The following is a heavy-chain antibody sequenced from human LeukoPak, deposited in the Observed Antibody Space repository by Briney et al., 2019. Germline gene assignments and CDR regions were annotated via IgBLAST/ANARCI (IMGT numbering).Heavy chain of an antibody. CDR2: ITDSGGST. V-gene: IGHV3-23*01. CDR3: AKDTSARRGSLNG. J-gene: IGHJ4*02. Sequence: GGSLRLSCTASGFTFSSYAMSCVRQAPGKGLEWVSAITDSGGSTSYADSVRGRFTISRDNSKNTLYLQMNSLRAEDTAVYYCAKDTSARRGSLNGWGQGTLVTVSS. CDR1: GFTFSSYA. D-gene: IGHD3-16*02.